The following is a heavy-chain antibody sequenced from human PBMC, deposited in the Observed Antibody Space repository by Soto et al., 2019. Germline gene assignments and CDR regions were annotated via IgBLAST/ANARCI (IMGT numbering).Heavy chain of an antibody. V-gene: IGHV4-59*08. CDR1: VGSISSYY. J-gene: IGHJ4*02. CDR2: IYYSGST. CDR3: ARHHDY. Sequence: QVQLQESGPGLVKPSETLSLTCTVSVGSISSYYWSWIRQPPGKGLEWIGYIYYSGSTNYNPSLKSRVTISVDTSKNQFSLKLSSVTAADTAVYYCARHHDYWGQGPLVTVSS.